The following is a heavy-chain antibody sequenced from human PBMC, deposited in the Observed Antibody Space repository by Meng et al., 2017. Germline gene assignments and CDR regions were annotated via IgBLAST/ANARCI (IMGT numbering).Heavy chain of an antibody. J-gene: IGHJ4*02. CDR1: GGSFSGYY. Sequence: GSLRLSCAVYGGSFSGYYWSWIRQPPGKGLEWIGEINHSGSTTYNPSLKSRVTISVDTSKNQFSLKLSSVTAADTAVYYCARKRYYYGSGSEYYFDYWGQGTLVTVSS. V-gene: IGHV4-34*01. CDR2: INHSGST. D-gene: IGHD3-10*01. CDR3: ARKRYYYGSGSEYYFDY.